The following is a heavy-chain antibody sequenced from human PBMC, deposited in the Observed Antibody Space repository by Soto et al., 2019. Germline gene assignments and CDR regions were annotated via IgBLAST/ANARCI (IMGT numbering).Heavy chain of an antibody. Sequence: GASVKVSCTASGGTFSSYTISWVRQDPGQGLEWMGRIIPILGIANYAQKFQGRVTITADKSTSTAYMELSSLRSEDTAVYYCARDLIVATIRGDIYWFDPWGQGTLVTVSS. CDR2: IIPILGIA. V-gene: IGHV1-69*04. J-gene: IGHJ5*02. CDR1: GGTFSSYT. CDR3: ARDLIVATIRGDIYWFDP. D-gene: IGHD5-12*01.